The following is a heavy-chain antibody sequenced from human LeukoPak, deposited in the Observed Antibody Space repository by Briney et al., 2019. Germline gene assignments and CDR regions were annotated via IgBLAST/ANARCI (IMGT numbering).Heavy chain of an antibody. CDR2: LNQDASAS. V-gene: IGHV3-7*01. CDR3: AKDRSTIHGGFDY. D-gene: IGHD2/OR15-2a*01. Sequence: QPGGSLRLSCVASGFTFSSHWMSWVRQAPGKGLEWLANLNQDASASYYADSVKGRFTISRDNSKNTLYLQMNSLRAEDTAVYYCAKDRSTIHGGFDYWGQGTLVTVSS. CDR1: GFTFSSHW. J-gene: IGHJ4*02.